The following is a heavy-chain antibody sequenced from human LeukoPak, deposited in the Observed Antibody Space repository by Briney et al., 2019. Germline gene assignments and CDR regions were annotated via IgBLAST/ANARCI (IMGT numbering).Heavy chain of an antibody. V-gene: IGHV1-2*02. CDR2: INPNSGGT. Sequence: ASVNVSCKASGYTFTGYYMHWVRQAPGQGLEWMGWINPNSGGTNYAQKFQGRVTMTRDTSISTAYMELSRLRSDDTAVYYCARDYCTNGVCLNWFDPWGQGTLVTVSS. CDR1: GYTFTGYY. CDR3: ARDYCTNGVCLNWFDP. D-gene: IGHD2-8*01. J-gene: IGHJ5*02.